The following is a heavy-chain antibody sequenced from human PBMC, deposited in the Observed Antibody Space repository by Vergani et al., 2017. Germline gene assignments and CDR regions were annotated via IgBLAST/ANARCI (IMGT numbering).Heavy chain of an antibody. D-gene: IGHD1-26*01. CDR1: GFTFSSYG. CDR2: ISYDGSNK. CDR3: AKGEVGVGATSPHFDY. Sequence: QVQLVESGGGVVQPGRSLRVSCAASGFTFSSYGMHWVRQAPGKGLEWVAVISYDGSNKFYADSVKGRFTISRDNSKNTLYLQINSLRGEDTAVYYCAKGEVGVGATSPHFDYGGQGTLVTVSS. J-gene: IGHJ4*02. V-gene: IGHV3-30*18.